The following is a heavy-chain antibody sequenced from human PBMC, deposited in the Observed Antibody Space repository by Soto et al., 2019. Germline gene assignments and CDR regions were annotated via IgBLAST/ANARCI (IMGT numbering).Heavy chain of an antibody. CDR2: IKSKTEGGTP. CDR1: ELTLTNAW. CDR3: TNLIRGFSDSPY. D-gene: IGHD5-18*01. J-gene: IGHJ4*02. V-gene: IGHV3-15*01. Sequence: EVRLEESGGGLVKPGGSLRLSCVASELTLTNAWMSWVRQAPGKGLEWVGRIKSKTEGGTPDYAAPVKGRFTLSRDDSNNTLSLQMNSLMTEDTAVYYCTNLIRGFSDSPYWGQGTLVTVSS.